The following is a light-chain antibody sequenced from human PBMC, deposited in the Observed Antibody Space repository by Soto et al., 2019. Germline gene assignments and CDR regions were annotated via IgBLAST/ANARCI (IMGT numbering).Light chain of an antibody. CDR2: KAS. J-gene: IGKJ1*01. Sequence: DIQMTQSPSTLSASVGDRVTITCRASQSISNWLAWYQQKPGKAPKLLIYKASTLESGVPSRFSGSGSGTEFTLTISSLQPDDFATYYCQQYNGYRWTFGQGTKVDIK. CDR1: QSISNW. V-gene: IGKV1-5*03. CDR3: QQYNGYRWT.